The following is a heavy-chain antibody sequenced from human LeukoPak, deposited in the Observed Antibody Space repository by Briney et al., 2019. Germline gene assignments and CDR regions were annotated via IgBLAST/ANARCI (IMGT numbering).Heavy chain of an antibody. Sequence: GRSLRLSCAASGFTFSSYAMHWVRQAPGKGLEWVAVISYDGSNKYYADSVKGRFTISRDNSKNTLYLQMNSLRAEDTPVYYCARDYDYEDAGGFDFWGQGTLVTVSS. CDR3: ARDYDYEDAGGFDF. J-gene: IGHJ4*02. V-gene: IGHV3-30*04. CDR1: GFTFSSYA. D-gene: IGHD3-22*01. CDR2: ISYDGSNK.